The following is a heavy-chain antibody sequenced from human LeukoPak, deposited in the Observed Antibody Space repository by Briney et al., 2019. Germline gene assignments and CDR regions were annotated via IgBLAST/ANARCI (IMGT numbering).Heavy chain of an antibody. CDR3: ARGSNDYRDYSFDY. CDR1: GDSISSSSYY. D-gene: IGHD4-17*01. CDR2: IYYSGST. J-gene: IGHJ4*02. V-gene: IGHV4-39*01. Sequence: SETLSLTCTVSGDSISSSSYYWGWIRQPPGKGLEWIGSIYYSGSTYYNPSLKSRVTISVDTSKNQFSLKLSSVTPEDTAVYYCARGSNDYRDYSFDYWGQGTLVTVSS.